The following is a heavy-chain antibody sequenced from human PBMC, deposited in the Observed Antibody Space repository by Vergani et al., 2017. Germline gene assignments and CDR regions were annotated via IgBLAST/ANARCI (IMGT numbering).Heavy chain of an antibody. Sequence: EVQLLESGGGSVQPGESLRLSCVASGFRFREHGMNWVRQAPGKGLEWVSGISGHDHRTLYADSVKGRFIISRDDSKNTLYLQMSSLRVEDTSIYYCAGLYGDDGYSPFWGQGTLVTVSS. J-gene: IGHJ4*02. V-gene: IGHV3-23*01. CDR1: GFRFREHG. D-gene: IGHD5-18*01. CDR2: ISGHDHRT. CDR3: AGLYGDDGYSPF.